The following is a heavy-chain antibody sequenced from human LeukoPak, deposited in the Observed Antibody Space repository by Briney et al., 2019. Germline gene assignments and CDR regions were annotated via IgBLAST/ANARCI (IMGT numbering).Heavy chain of an antibody. V-gene: IGHV3-66*01. CDR3: AVQRTLWQQLLDY. CDR1: GFTISSSY. CDR2: IYSGGAT. Sequence: GGSLRLSCAASGFTISSSYMSWVRQAPGKGLEWVSVIYSGGATNYADSVKGRFTISRDNSKNTLYLQMNSLRAEDTAVYYCAVQRTLWQQLLDYWGQGTLVTVSS. J-gene: IGHJ4*02. D-gene: IGHD6-13*01.